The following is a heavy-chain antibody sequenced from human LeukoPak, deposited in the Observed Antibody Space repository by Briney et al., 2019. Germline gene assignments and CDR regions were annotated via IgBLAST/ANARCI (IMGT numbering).Heavy chain of an antibody. CDR2: IYSSGAT. D-gene: IGHD3-3*01. CDR3: AGSSSDYDFWSGYYPLYYYYYYGMDV. CDR1: GGSINSRSYY. Sequence: SETLSLTCIVSGGSINSRSYYWGWIRQPPGKGLECVGNIYSSGATYYNPSLKSRVTISVDTSKNQFSLKLSSVTAADTAVYYCAGSSSDYDFWSGYYPLYYYYYYGMDVWGQGTTVTVSS. J-gene: IGHJ6*02. V-gene: IGHV4-39*01.